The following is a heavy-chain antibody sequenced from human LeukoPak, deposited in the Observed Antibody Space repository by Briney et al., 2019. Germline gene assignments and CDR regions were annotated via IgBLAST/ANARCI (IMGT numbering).Heavy chain of an antibody. J-gene: IGHJ4*02. CDR2: IKQDGSEK. V-gene: IGHV3-7*03. CDR3: ARETYDSSGYKPLDY. Sequence: GGSLRLSCAGSGFTFSSHWIGWVRQAPGKGLEWVANIKQDGSEKYYVDSVKGRFTISRDNAKNSLYLQMNSLRAEDTAVYYCARETYDSSGYKPLDYWGQGTLVTVSS. CDR1: GFTFSSHW. D-gene: IGHD3-22*01.